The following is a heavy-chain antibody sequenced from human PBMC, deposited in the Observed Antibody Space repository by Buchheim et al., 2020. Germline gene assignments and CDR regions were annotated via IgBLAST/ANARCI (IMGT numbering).Heavy chain of an antibody. Sequence: EVQLVESGGGLVKPGGSLRLSCAASGFTFSSYSMNWVRQAPGKGLEWVSSISSSSSYIYYADSVKGRFTISRDNAKNSLYLQMNSLRAEDTAVYYCARGDCSSTSCYTGLDYYGMDVWGQGTT. J-gene: IGHJ6*02. CDR1: GFTFSSYS. D-gene: IGHD2-2*02. V-gene: IGHV3-21*01. CDR2: ISSSSSYI. CDR3: ARGDCSSTSCYTGLDYYGMDV.